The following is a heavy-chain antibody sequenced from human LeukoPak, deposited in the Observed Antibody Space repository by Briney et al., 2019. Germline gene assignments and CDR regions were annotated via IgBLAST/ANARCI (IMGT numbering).Heavy chain of an antibody. CDR3: AGGSCQNCMDV. D-gene: IGHD2-15*01. J-gene: IGHJ6*03. CDR2: ISPIFGTA. CDR1: GGTFSSYA. V-gene: IGHV1-69*06. Sequence: ASVKVSCKASGGTFSSYAISWVRQAPGQGLEWMGGISPIFGTANYAQKLQGRVTITADKSTSTAYMELSSLRSEDTAVYYCAGGSCQNCMDVWGKGTTVTVSS.